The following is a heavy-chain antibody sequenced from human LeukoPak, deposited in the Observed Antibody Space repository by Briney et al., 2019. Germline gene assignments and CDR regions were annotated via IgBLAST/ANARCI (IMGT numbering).Heavy chain of an antibody. V-gene: IGHV3-7*01. Sequence: GGSLRLSCAASGFTFSSYWMSWVRQAPGKGLEWVANIKQDGSEKYYVDSVKGRFTISRDNAKNSLYLQMNSLRAEDTAVYYCARGQSIAARPPNFKYYGMDVWGQGTTVTVSS. CDR3: ARGQSIAARPPNFKYYGMDV. J-gene: IGHJ6*02. D-gene: IGHD6-6*01. CDR2: IKQDGSEK. CDR1: GFTFSSYW.